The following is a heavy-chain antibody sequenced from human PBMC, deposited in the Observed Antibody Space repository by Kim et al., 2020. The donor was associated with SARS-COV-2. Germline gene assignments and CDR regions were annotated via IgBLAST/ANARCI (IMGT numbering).Heavy chain of an antibody. CDR3: ARDDNSGYSDHYYGMDV. J-gene: IGHJ6*02. Sequence: GGSLRLSCAASEFTFSSYEMNWVRQAPGKGLEWISYISTGGGTTYYADSVKGRFTISRDNARNSLYLQMNSLRAEDTAIYYCARDDNSGYSDHYYGMDVWGQGTTVTVSS. D-gene: IGHD3-22*01. CDR1: EFTFSSYE. CDR2: ISTGGGTT. V-gene: IGHV3-48*03.